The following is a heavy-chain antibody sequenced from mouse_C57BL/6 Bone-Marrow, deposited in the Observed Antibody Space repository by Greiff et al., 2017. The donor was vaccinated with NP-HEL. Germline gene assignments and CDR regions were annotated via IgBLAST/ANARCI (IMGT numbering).Heavy chain of an antibody. CDR1: GYTFTDYN. CDR2: INPNNGGT. CDR3: ARYDYGGYWYFDV. D-gene: IGHD2-4*01. V-gene: IGHV1-18*01. Sequence: EVQLQESGPELVKPGASVKIPCKASGYTFTDYNMDWVKQSHGKSLEWIGDINPNNGGTIYNQKFKGKATLTVDKSSSTAYMELRSLTSEDTAVYYCARYDYGGYWYFDVWGTGTTVTVSS. J-gene: IGHJ1*03.